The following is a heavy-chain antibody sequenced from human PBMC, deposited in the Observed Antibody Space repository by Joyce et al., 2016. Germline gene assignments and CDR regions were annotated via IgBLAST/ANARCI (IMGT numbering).Heavy chain of an antibody. V-gene: IGHV1-3*04. CDR3: ARDTKLSDAWYFDL. D-gene: IGHD2-2*01. J-gene: IGHJ2*01. Sequence: QVLLVQSGAEVKQPGASVKVSCKASGYKFTSDGIHWVRQAPGQGLEWMGWIGTANGDTKDTQKLQGRATITRDTSAGTAYMELGSLTSEDTAVYYCARDTKLSDAWYFDLWGRGTLVSVSS. CDR2: IGTANGDT. CDR1: GYKFTSDG.